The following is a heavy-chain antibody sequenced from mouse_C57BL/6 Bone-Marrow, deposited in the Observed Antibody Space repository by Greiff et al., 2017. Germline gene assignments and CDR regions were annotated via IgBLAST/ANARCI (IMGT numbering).Heavy chain of an antibody. J-gene: IGHJ2*01. V-gene: IGHV1-69*01. D-gene: IGHD2-2*01. CDR2: FDPSDSYT. Sequence: QVQLKQPGAELVMPGASVKLSCKASGYTFTSYWMHWVKQRPGQGLEWIGQFDPSDSYTNYNQKFKGKSTLTVDKSSSTAYMQLSSLTSEDSAVYYCAREGSTMVPYYFDDWGPGTTLTVSS. CDR3: AREGSTMVPYYFDD. CDR1: GYTFTSYW.